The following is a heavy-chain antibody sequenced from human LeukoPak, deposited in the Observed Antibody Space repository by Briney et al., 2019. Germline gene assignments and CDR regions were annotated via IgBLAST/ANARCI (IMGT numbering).Heavy chain of an antibody. CDR1: GGSISSYY. CDR3: ARDRSSGFDY. J-gene: IGHJ4*02. CDR2: IYYSGST. D-gene: IGHD6-19*01. Sequence: SETLSLTCTVSGGSISSYYWSWIRQPPGKGLEWIGYIYYSGSTNYNPSLKSRVTISVDTSRNQFSLKLSSVTAADTAVYYCARDRSSGFDYWGQGTLVTVSS. V-gene: IGHV4-59*01.